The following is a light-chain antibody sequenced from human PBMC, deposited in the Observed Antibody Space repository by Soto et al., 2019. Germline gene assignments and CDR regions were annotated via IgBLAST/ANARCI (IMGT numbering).Light chain of an antibody. CDR2: AAS. V-gene: IGKV1-39*01. CDR1: QSISYF. J-gene: IGKJ1*01. CDR3: QQTYSTPWT. Sequence: DIQMTQSPSSLSASVGDRVTITCRAIQSISYFLNWYQQKPGKAPKLLIYAASSLQSGVPSRFSGTGSGTDFTLTISSLQPEDFATYYCQQTYSTPWTFRQGTKVEIK.